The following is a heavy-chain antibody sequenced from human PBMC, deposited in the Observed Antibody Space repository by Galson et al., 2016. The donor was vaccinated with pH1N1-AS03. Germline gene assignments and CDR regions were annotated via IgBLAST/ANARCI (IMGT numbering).Heavy chain of an antibody. CDR3: ARGNPFLGSSWYEDS. J-gene: IGHJ4*02. CDR1: GGSLTDCQ. V-gene: IGHV4-34*01. D-gene: IGHD6-13*01. CDR2: ISHSGIT. Sequence: ETLSLPCTVSGGSLTDCQWSWIRQSPGKGLEWIGEISHSGITDYNPSLKSRVSISVDTSKDQFSLNLSSMTAADAAVYYCARGNPFLGSSWYEDSWGQGTLVIVSS.